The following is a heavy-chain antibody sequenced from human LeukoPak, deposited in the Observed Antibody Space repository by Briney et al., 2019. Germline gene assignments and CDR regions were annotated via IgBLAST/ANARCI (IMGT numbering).Heavy chain of an antibody. J-gene: IGHJ4*02. CDR1: GGSITSYY. Sequence: SETLSLTCTVSGGSITSYYWSWIRQPPGKGLEWIGYIYYSGSTYYNPSLKSRVTISVDTSKNQFSLKLSSVTAADTAVYYCARGGFGELNYWGQGTLVTVSS. V-gene: IGHV4-59*12. D-gene: IGHD3-10*01. CDR3: ARGGFGELNY. CDR2: IYYSGST.